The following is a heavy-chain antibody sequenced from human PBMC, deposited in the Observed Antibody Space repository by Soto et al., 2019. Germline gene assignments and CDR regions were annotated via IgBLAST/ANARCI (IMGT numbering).Heavy chain of an antibody. CDR3: ARRRGELRDFDY. CDR1: GGSFSGYY. Sequence: PSETLSLTCAVYGGSFSGYYWSWIRQPPGKGLEWIGEINHSGSTNYNPSLKSRVTISVDTSKNQFSLKLSSVTAADTAVYYCARRRGELRDFDYWGQGTLVTVSS. D-gene: IGHD1-7*01. J-gene: IGHJ4*02. V-gene: IGHV4-34*01. CDR2: INHSGST.